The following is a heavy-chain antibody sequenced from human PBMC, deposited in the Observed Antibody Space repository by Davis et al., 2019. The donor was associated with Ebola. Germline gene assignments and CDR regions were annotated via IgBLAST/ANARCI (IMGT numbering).Heavy chain of an antibody. CDR2: IYHSGST. V-gene: IGHV4-39*01. CDR1: GGSIRSTDYF. D-gene: IGHD3-10*01. Sequence: SETLSLTCKVSGGSIRSTDYFWGWIRQSPGKGLEWIGNIYHSGSTYYNPSLKSRVTISVDTSKNQFSLKLSSVTAADTAVYYCARGDGSGSYYAAWWYFDLWGRGTLVTVSS. J-gene: IGHJ2*01. CDR3: ARGDGSGSYYAAWWYFDL.